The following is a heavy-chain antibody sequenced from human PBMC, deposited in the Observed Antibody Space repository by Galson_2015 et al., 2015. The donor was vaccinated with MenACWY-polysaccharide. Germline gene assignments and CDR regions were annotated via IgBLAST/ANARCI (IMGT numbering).Heavy chain of an antibody. CDR2: ISSSSSTI. J-gene: IGHJ4*02. D-gene: IGHD6-6*01. CDR1: GFTFSSYG. Sequence: SLRLSCAASGFTFSSYGMDWVRQAPGKGLEWVSYISSSSSTISYADSVKGRFTISRDNARNSLYLQMNSLRAEDAAVYYCARGGAARPDSWGQGTLGTGS. V-gene: IGHV3-48*01. CDR3: ARGGAARPDS.